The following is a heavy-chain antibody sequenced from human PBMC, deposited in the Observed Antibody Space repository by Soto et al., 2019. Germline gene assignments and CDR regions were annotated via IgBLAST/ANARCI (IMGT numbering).Heavy chain of an antibody. CDR2: ISYDGSNK. CDR1: GFTFSSYA. CDR3: ARDIDGYLDY. V-gene: IGHV3-30-3*01. Sequence: GGSLRLSCAASGFTFSSYAMHLVRQAPGKGLEWVAVISYDGSNKYYADSVKGRFTISRDNSKNTLYLQMNSLRAEDTAVYYCARDIDGYLDYWGQGTLVTVSS. J-gene: IGHJ4*02.